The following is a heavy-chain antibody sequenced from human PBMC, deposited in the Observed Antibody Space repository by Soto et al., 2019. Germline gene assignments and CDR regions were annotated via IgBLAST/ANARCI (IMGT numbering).Heavy chain of an antibody. CDR2: ISSSSSTI. D-gene: IGHD3-16*01. Sequence: EVQLVESGGGLVQPGGSLRLSCAASGFTFSSYSMYWVRQAPGKVLEWVSYISSSSSTIYYADSVKGRFTISRDNAKNSLYLQMNSLRAEDTAVYYCARDLGFGGGSAHRYDAFDIWGQGKIVTVSS. CDR1: GFTFSSYS. CDR3: ARDLGFGGGSAHRYDAFDI. V-gene: IGHV3-48*01. J-gene: IGHJ3*02.